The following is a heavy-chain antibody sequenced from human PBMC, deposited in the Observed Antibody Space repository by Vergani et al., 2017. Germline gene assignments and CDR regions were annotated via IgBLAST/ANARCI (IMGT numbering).Heavy chain of an antibody. Sequence: EVQLVETGGGLIQPGGSLRLSCAASGFTVSSNYMSWVRQAPGKGLEWVSVIYSGGSTYYADSVKGRFTISRDNAKNSLYLQMNSLRAEDTALYYCAKEARDSSGPSGVFDYWGQGTLVTVSS. CDR3: AKEARDSSGPSGVFDY. J-gene: IGHJ4*02. D-gene: IGHD3-22*01. CDR2: IYSGGST. V-gene: IGHV3-53*05. CDR1: GFTVSSNY.